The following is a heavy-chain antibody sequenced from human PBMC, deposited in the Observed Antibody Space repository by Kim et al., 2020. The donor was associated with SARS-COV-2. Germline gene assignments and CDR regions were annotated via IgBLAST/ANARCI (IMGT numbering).Heavy chain of an antibody. CDR3: ARKTSSGWYLDY. CDR1: GFTFSSYA. J-gene: IGHJ4*02. V-gene: IGHV3-30*04. D-gene: IGHD6-19*01. Sequence: GGSLRLSCAASGFTFSSYAMHWVRQAPGKGLEWVAVISYDGSNKYYADSVKGRFTISRDNSKNTLYLQMNSLRAEDTAVYYCARKTSSGWYLDYWGQGTLVTVSS. CDR2: ISYDGSNK.